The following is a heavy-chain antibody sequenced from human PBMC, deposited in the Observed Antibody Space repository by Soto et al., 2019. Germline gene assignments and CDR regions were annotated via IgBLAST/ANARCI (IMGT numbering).Heavy chain of an antibody. CDR2: ISGYSGKT. D-gene: IGHD3-10*01. J-gene: IGHJ6*03. CDR1: GYTFTSYH. Sequence: GASVKVSCKASGYTFTSYHISWVRQAPGQGLEWMGWISGYSGKTYYAQKFQDRVTMTTETSTSTAYMEVRSLRSDDTAVYYCARGISYSYMDVWGKGTTVTVSS. CDR3: ARGISYSYMDV. V-gene: IGHV1-18*01.